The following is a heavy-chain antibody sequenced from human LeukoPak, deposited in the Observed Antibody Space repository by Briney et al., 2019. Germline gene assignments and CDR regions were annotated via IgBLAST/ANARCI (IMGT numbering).Heavy chain of an antibody. CDR2: IGSSGSST. CDR3: AKHIGYCSGGTCYYDY. D-gene: IGHD2-15*01. V-gene: IGHV3-23*01. J-gene: IGHJ4*02. CDR1: EFTFNTYA. Sequence: GGSLRLSCAVSEFTFNTYAMSWVRQAPGKGRAWVSAIGSSGSSTYYADSVKGRFIISRDNSKNTLYLQMNSLTVDDTAVYYCAKHIGYCSGGTCYYDYWGQGTLVTVSS.